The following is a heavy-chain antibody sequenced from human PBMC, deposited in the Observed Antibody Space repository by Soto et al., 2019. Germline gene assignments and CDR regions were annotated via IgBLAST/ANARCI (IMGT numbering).Heavy chain of an antibody. J-gene: IGHJ5*02. V-gene: IGHV4-4*07. Sequence: SETLSLTCTVSGVSIRSYYWSWVRQSAGKGLEWIGRIYVSGINNYNPSLRSRVTMSEDTSKNQLSLTLTSVTAADTAIYYCARAAKFGELYRWGQGTPVTVSS. CDR2: IYVSGIN. CDR3: ARAAKFGELYR. CDR1: GVSIRSYY. D-gene: IGHD3-10*02.